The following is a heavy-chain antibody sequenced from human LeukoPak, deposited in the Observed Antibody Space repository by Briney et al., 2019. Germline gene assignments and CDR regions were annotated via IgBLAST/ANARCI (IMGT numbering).Heavy chain of an antibody. V-gene: IGHV3-23*01. CDR1: GFTFNNYV. CDR3: AKAVSELGDY. D-gene: IGHD1-26*01. Sequence: PGGSLRLSCAASGFTFNNYVMSWVRQAPGKGLEWVSAISGSGGTTYYADSVKGRFTISRDNSKNTLYLQMNSLRAEDTAVYYCAKAVSELGDYWGQGTLVTVSS. CDR2: ISGSGGTT. J-gene: IGHJ4*02.